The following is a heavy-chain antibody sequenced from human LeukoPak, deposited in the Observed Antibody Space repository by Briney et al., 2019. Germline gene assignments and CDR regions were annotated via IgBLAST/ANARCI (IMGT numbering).Heavy chain of an antibody. J-gene: IGHJ4*02. V-gene: IGHV1-8*01. D-gene: IGHD3-22*01. CDR2: MNPNSGNT. Sequence: GASVKVSCKASGYTFTSYDINWVRQATGQGLEWMGWMNPNSGNTGYAQKFQGRVTMTRNTSISTAYMELSSLRPEDTAVYYCARGSDYYDGSGYYCWGQGTLVTVSS. CDR3: ARGSDYYDGSGYYC. CDR1: GYTFTSYD.